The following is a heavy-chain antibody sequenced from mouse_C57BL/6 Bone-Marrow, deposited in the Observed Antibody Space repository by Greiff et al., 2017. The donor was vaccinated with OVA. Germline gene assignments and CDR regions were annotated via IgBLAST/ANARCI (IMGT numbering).Heavy chain of an antibody. CDR2: ISYDGSN. Sequence: EVQLVESGPGLVKPSQSLSLTCSVPGYSITSGYYWNWIRQFPGNKLEWMGYISYDGSNNYNPSLKNRISITRDTSKNQFFLKLNSVTTEDTATYYCARGYDEGFAYWGQGTLVTVSA. CDR3: ARGYDEGFAY. J-gene: IGHJ3*01. V-gene: IGHV3-6*01. CDR1: GYSITSGYY. D-gene: IGHD2-12*01.